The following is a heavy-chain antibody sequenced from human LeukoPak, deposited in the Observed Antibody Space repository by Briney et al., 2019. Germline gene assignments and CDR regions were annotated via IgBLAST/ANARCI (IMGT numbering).Heavy chain of an antibody. Sequence: GGSLRLSCAASGFTFSDYYMSWIRQAPGKGLEWVSYISSSSSYTKYGDSVKGRFTISRDNAKNSLYLQVDSLRAEDTAVYYCARGTGTTAYFDYWGQGTLVTVSS. CDR1: GFTFSDYY. CDR3: ARGTGTTAYFDY. D-gene: IGHD1-1*01. J-gene: IGHJ4*02. CDR2: ISSSSSYT. V-gene: IGHV3-11*06.